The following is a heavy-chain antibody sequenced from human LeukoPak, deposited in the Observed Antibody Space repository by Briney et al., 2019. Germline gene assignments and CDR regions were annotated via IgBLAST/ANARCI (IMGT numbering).Heavy chain of an antibody. V-gene: IGHV3-7*01. CDR3: ARDRWAILTGSENYYFYGMDV. CDR1: GFTFSSYW. D-gene: IGHD3-9*01. CDR2: IKQDGSEK. J-gene: IGHJ6*02. Sequence: GGSLRLSCAAFGFTFSSYWMSWVRQAPGKGLEWVANIKQDGSEKTYVDSVKGRFTIPRDNAKNSLYLQMNSLRAEDTAVYYCARDRWAILTGSENYYFYGMDVWGQGTTVTVSS.